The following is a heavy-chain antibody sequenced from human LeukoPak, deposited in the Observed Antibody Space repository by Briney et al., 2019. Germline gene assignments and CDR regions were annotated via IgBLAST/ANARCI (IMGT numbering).Heavy chain of an antibody. V-gene: IGHV3-66*01. CDR3: ASGLAMVLALEY. J-gene: IGHJ4*02. CDR2: IDNVDNT. CDR1: GFTVSRNY. Sequence: GGSLRLSCAASGFTVSRNYMSWVRQAPGKGLEWVSVIDNVDNTNYADSVKGRFTISRDNSKNTLSLQMNRLRAEDTAVYYCASGLAMVLALEYWGQGTLVTVSS. D-gene: IGHD3-10*01.